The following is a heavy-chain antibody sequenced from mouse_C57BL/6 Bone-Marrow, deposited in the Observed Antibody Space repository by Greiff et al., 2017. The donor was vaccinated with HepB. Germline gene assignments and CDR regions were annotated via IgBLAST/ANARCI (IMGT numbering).Heavy chain of an antibody. D-gene: IGHD2-4*01. CDR2: IYPRSGNT. CDR3: ARGGDYPYWYFDV. CDR1: GYTFTSYG. Sequence: QVQLKESGAELARPGASVKLSCKASGYTFTSYGISWVKRRTGQGLEWIGEIYPRSGNTYYNEKFKGKATLTADKSSSTAYMELRSLTSEDSAVYFCARGGDYPYWYFDVWGTGTTVTVSS. V-gene: IGHV1-81*01. J-gene: IGHJ1*03.